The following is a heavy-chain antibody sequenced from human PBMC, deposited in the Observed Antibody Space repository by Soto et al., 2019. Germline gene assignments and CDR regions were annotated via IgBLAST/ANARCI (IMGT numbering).Heavy chain of an antibody. Sequence: GGSLRLSCAASGFTVSSNYMSWVRQAPGKGLEWVSVIYSGGSTYYADSVKGRSTISRDNSKNTLYLQMNSLRAEDTAVYYCAREAAVAGLHFDYWGQGTLVTVSS. V-gene: IGHV3-53*01. CDR1: GFTVSSNY. J-gene: IGHJ4*02. D-gene: IGHD6-19*01. CDR3: AREAAVAGLHFDY. CDR2: IYSGGST.